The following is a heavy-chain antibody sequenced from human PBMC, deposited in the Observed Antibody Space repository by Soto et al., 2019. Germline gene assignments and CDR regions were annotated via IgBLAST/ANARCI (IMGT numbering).Heavy chain of an antibody. D-gene: IGHD6-13*01. V-gene: IGHV3-23*01. J-gene: IGHJ5*02. CDR2: ISGSGGST. CDR3: AKGTGVAAARTWFDP. Sequence: EVQLLESGGGLVQPGGSLRLSCAASGFTFSSYAMSWVRQAPGKGLEWVSAISGSGGSTYYADSVKGRFTISRDNSKNPLYLQMNSRRAEDTAVYYCAKGTGVAAARTWFDPWGQGTLVTVSS. CDR1: GFTFSSYA.